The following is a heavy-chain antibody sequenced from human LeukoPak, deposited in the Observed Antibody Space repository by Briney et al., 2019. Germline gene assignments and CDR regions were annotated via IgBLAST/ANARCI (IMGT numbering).Heavy chain of an antibody. Sequence: PSETLSLTCAVSGVPISSRSYYWGWIRQPRGKGLEWIGSMYFSGTTYYNPSLKSRVTISVHTPENHLSLKLTSVTATDTAVYYCARHLRFGSSALPRDVFDIWGRGTVVSVSS. J-gene: IGHJ3*02. D-gene: IGHD1-26*01. CDR3: ARHLRFGSSALPRDVFDI. CDR1: GVPISSRSYY. CDR2: MYFSGTT. V-gene: IGHV4-39*01.